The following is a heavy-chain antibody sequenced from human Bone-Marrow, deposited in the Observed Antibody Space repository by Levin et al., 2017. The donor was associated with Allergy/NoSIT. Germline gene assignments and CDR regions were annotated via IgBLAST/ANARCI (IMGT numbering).Heavy chain of an antibody. CDR1: GGTFSTFF. V-gene: IGHV1-69*06. CDR2: IIPIFGTP. CDR3: ARADGLGEMIQWFDP. D-gene: IGHD3-10*01. J-gene: IGHJ5*02. Sequence: SVKVSCKASGGTFSTFFITWVRQAPGQGLEWVGGIIPIFGTPNYAQNFQGRVTITADTSTTTAYLELSSLRSDDTAVYYCARADGLGEMIQWFDPWGQGTLVTVSS.